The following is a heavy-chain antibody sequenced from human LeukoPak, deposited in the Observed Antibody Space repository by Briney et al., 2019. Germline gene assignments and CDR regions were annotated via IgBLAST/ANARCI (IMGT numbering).Heavy chain of an antibody. CDR1: GFTFSSYS. D-gene: IGHD3-10*01. J-gene: IGHJ1*01. CDR3: VRGEIYYGSGSYEG. V-gene: IGHV3-48*01. CDR2: ISHTGGTI. Sequence: GGSLRLSCAASGFTFSSYSMNWVRQAPGKGLEWVSYISHTGGTIYYADSVRGRFTISRDNAKNSLFLQMNSLRAEDTAVYYCVRGEIYYGSGSYEGWGQGTLVIVSS.